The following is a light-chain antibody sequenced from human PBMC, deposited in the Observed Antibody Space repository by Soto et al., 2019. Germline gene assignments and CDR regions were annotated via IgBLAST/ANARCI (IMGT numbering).Light chain of an antibody. CDR3: QQRYSWLRV. CDR2: SGY. V-gene: IGKV3-11*01. J-gene: IGKJ1*01. Sequence: FVVTQSPDTLSLSPGERATLSCRASPSVSSSVAWYQHKPGQSPRLVIYSGYKRATGIPARFSGSGSWTDFTLTISGLEVDDFAIYYCQQRYSWLRVFGQGTKVEVK. CDR1: PSVSSS.